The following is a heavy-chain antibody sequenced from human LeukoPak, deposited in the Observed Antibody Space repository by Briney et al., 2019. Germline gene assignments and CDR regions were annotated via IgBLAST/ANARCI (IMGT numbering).Heavy chain of an antibody. D-gene: IGHD2-21*01. Sequence: SETLSLTCSVSGVSISDYYWSWIRQPAGQGLEWIGRIYVSGSPNYNYSPSLKSRVTMSVDTSENQLFLRLISVTAADTAVYYCARDRYCGGDCHYFFDYWGQGALVTVSS. V-gene: IGHV4-4*07. CDR3: ARDRYCGGDCHYFFDY. CDR1: GVSISDYY. J-gene: IGHJ4*02. CDR2: IYVSGSP.